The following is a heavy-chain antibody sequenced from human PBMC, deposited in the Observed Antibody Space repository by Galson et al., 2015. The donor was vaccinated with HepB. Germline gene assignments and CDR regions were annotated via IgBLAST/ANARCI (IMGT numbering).Heavy chain of an antibody. CDR1: GFTFSSYA. CDR2: ISSNGGST. V-gene: IGHV3-64D*06. D-gene: IGHD6-13*01. Sequence: SLRLSCAASGFTFSSYAMHWVRQAPGKGLEYVSAISSNGGSTYYADSVKGRFTISRDNSKNTLYLQMSSLRAEDTAVYYCVKDPVWGSSWYPQAYAEYFQHWGQGTLVTVSS. J-gene: IGHJ1*01. CDR3: VKDPVWGSSWYPQAYAEYFQH.